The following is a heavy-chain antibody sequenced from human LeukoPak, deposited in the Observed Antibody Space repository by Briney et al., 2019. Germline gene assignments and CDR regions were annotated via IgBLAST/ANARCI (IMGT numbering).Heavy chain of an antibody. Sequence: GGSLRLSCAASGFTFSSYWMHWVRQAPGKGLVWVSRINSDGSSTSYADSVKGRFTISRDNAKSTLYLQMNSLRAEDTAVYYCARALWSSSWSDGFYFDYWGQGTLVTVSS. V-gene: IGHV3-74*01. CDR1: GFTFSSYW. CDR3: ARALWSSSWSDGFYFDY. CDR2: INSDGSST. J-gene: IGHJ4*02. D-gene: IGHD6-13*01.